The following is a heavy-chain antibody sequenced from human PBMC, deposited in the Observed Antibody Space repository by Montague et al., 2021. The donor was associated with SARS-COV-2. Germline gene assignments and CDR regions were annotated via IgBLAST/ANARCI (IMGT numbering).Heavy chain of an antibody. CDR2: ISGGGSST. CDR3: AKGPSKYSVYDRYFAY. J-gene: IGHJ4*02. Sequence: SLRLSFSASPFTFSSYAMSWVRQAPGKGLEWVSTISGGGSSTYYADSVKGRFTISRDDSKNTLYLQMNSLRAEDTAVYYCAKGPSKYSVYDRYFAYWGQGTLVTVSS. D-gene: IGHD5/OR15-5a*01. V-gene: IGHV3-23*01. CDR1: PFTFSSYA.